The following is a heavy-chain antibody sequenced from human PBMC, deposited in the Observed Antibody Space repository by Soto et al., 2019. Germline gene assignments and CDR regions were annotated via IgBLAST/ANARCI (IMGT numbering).Heavy chain of an antibody. V-gene: IGHV4-61*01. Sequence: PSETLSLTCTVSGGSVSSGSYYWSWIRQPPGKGLEWIGYIYYSGSTNYNPSLNSRVSIAVDTTKNQFSLKLTSVTAADTSVYYCARGSFSSSSSWFDPWGRGTLVTVSS. D-gene: IGHD6-6*01. J-gene: IGHJ5*02. CDR1: GGSVSSGSYY. CDR3: ARGSFSSSSSWFDP. CDR2: IYYSGST.